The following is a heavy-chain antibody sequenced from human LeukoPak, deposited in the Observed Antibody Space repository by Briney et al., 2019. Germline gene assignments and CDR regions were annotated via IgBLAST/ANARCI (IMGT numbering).Heavy chain of an antibody. CDR3: ARARTGTTWGWDY. D-gene: IGHD1-7*01. V-gene: IGHV4-34*01. CDR1: GGSFSGYY. J-gene: IGHJ4*02. CDR2: INHSGST. Sequence: SETLSLTCAVYGGSFSGYYWSWIRQPPGKGLEWIGEINHSGSTNYNPSLKSRVTISVDTSKNQFSLKLSSVTAADTAVYYCARARTGTTWGWDYWGQGTLVTVSS.